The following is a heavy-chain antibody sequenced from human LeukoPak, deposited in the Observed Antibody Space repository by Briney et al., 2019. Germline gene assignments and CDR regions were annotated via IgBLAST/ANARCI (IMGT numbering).Heavy chain of an antibody. J-gene: IGHJ4*02. CDR1: GGSIITYY. CDR3: ARQSRYSDSRGYFSDDY. V-gene: IGHV4-59*08. Sequence: SETLSLTCTVSGGSIITYYWSWIRQPPGKGLEWSGYIHHSGSTTYNPSLKSRVTMSIDMSKNQFSLKLTSVTAADTAVYYCARQSRYSDSRGYFSDDYWGQGTLVTVSS. D-gene: IGHD3-22*01. CDR2: IHHSGST.